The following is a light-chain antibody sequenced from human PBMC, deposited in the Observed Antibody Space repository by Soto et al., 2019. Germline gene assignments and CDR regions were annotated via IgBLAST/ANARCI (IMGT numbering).Light chain of an antibody. CDR1: SSNIGAGYD. CDR3: QSYDSSLSGSV. V-gene: IGLV1-40*01. Sequence: QSVLTQPPSVSGAPGQRVTISCTGSSSNIGAGYDVHWYQQLPGTAPKLLIYRNTNRPSGVPDRFSGSKSGTSASLAITGLQAEDEADYYRQSYDSSLSGSVFGGGTKLTVL. J-gene: IGLJ3*02. CDR2: RNT.